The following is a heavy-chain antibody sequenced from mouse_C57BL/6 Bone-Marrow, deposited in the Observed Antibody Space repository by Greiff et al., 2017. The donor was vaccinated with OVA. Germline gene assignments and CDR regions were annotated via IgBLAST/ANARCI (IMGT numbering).Heavy chain of an antibody. Sequence: QVQLKQPGAELVMPGASVKLSCKASGYTFTSYWMHWVKQRPGQGLEWIGEIDPSDSYTNYNQKFKGKSTLTVDKSSSTAYMQLSSLTSEDSAVYYCAREGASNYDYWGQGTTLTVSS. CDR2: IDPSDSYT. D-gene: IGHD2-5*01. J-gene: IGHJ2*01. V-gene: IGHV1-69*01. CDR3: AREGASNYDY. CDR1: GYTFTSYW.